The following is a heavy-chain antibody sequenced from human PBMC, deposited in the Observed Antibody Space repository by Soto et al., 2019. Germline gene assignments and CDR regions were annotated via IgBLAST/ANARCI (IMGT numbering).Heavy chain of an antibody. D-gene: IGHD3-22*01. CDR1: GYTLTELS. Sequence: QVQLVQSGAEVKKPGASVKVSCKVSGYTLTELSMHWVRQAPGKGLEWMGGFDPEDGETIYAQKFQGRVTMTEDTXXXXXXXXXXXXXSEDTAVYYCATGTPELRDYYDSSGYYYYFDYWGQGTLVTVSS. CDR3: ATGTPELRDYYDSSGYYYYFDY. CDR2: FDPEDGET. J-gene: IGHJ4*02. V-gene: IGHV1-24*01.